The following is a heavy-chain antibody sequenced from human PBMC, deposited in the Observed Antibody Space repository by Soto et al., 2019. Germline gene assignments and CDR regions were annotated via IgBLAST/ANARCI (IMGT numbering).Heavy chain of an antibody. Sequence: SETLSLTCTVSGGSISSSSYYWGWIRQPPGKGLEWIGSIYYSGSTYYNPSLKRRVTISVDTSKNQFSLKLSSVTAADTAMYYCARQWGSGGMMEGWFDPWGQGTLVTVSS. CDR2: IYYSGST. D-gene: IGHD2-15*01. CDR1: GGSISSSSYY. J-gene: IGHJ5*02. CDR3: ARQWGSGGMMEGWFDP. V-gene: IGHV4-39*01.